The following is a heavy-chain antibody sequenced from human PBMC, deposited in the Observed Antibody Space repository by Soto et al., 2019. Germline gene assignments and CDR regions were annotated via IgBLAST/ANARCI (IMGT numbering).Heavy chain of an antibody. D-gene: IGHD3-22*01. CDR2: ISGSGAAT. CDR1: GFTFSNYA. J-gene: IGHJ4*02. Sequence: GGSLRLSCAASGFTFSNYAMSWVRQAPGKGLEWVSSISGSGAATCYAETVKGRFTISRDNSKNTLFLQMYSLRDDDTAVYYCAKEDRTYLYDRSGCSDYWGQGTLVTVSS. V-gene: IGHV3-23*01. CDR3: AKEDRTYLYDRSGCSDY.